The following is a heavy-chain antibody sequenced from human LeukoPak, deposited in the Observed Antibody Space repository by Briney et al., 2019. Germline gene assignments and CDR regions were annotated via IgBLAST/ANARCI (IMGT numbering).Heavy chain of an antibody. V-gene: IGHV3-64D*06. CDR3: VRGTGY. CDR1: GFTFSTYV. CDR2: IRSNGDNT. J-gene: IGHJ4*02. Sequence: GGSLRLSCSVSGFTFSTYVMHWVRQAPGKGLEYVSAIRSNGDNTYYADSVKGRFTISRDNSKNTLYLQMSSLRADDTAVYYCVRGTGYWGQGTLVTVSS.